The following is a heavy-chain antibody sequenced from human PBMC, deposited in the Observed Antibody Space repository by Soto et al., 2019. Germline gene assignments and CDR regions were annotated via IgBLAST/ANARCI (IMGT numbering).Heavy chain of an antibody. CDR3: ARVGVVVPAASRDYYGMDV. V-gene: IGHV3-33*08. Sequence: PGGSLRLSCAASGFTFRSYGMHWVRQAPGKGLEWVALMSFDGSNKYYADSVRGRFTISRDNSKNTLYLQMNSLRAEDTAVYYCARVGVVVPAASRDYYGMDVWGQGTTVTVSS. J-gene: IGHJ6*02. CDR2: MSFDGSNK. D-gene: IGHD2-2*01. CDR1: GFTFRSYG.